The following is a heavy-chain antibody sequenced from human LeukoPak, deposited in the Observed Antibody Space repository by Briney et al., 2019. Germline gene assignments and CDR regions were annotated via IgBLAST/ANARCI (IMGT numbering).Heavy chain of an antibody. V-gene: IGHV3-23*01. CDR3: AKVFQPWLVRRPYYFDY. Sequence: GGSLRLSCAASGFTFSSYAMSWVRQAPGKGLEWVSAISGSGGSTYYADSVKGRFTISRDNSKNTLYLQMNSLRAEDTAVYYCAKVFQPWLVRRPYYFDYWGQGTLVNVSS. CDR1: GFTFSSYA. J-gene: IGHJ4*01. D-gene: IGHD6-19*01. CDR2: ISGSGGST.